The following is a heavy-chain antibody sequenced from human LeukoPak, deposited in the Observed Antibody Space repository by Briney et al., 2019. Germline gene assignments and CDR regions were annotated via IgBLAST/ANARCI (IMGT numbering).Heavy chain of an antibody. V-gene: IGHV4-34*01. CDR1: GGSFSGYY. Sequence: SETLSLTCAVYGGSFSGYYWSWIRQPPGQGLEWIGEINHSGSTNYNPSLKSRVTISVDTSKNQFSLKLSSVTAADTAVYYCARGMGFWSGYVVYWGQGTLVTVSS. D-gene: IGHD3-3*01. J-gene: IGHJ4*02. CDR3: ARGMGFWSGYVVY. CDR2: INHSGST.